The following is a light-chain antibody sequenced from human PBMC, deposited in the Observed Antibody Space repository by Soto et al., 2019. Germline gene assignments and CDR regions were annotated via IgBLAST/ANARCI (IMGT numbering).Light chain of an antibody. V-gene: IGLV4-60*02. CDR1: SGHSTYI. CDR3: ETWDTNVVV. J-gene: IGLJ2*01. CDR2: LEGSGSY. Sequence: QSVLTRSSSASASLGSSVKLTCTLSSGHSTYIIAWHQQQPGKAPRYLMKLEGSGSYNKGSGIPDRFSGSSSGADRYLTISTLQFEDEADYYCETWDTNVVVFGGGTKLTVL.